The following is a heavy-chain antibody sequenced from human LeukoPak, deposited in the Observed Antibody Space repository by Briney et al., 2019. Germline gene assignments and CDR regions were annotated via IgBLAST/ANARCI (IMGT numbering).Heavy chain of an antibody. D-gene: IGHD2-8*02. J-gene: IGHJ5*01. CDR1: GFTFSSYW. V-gene: IGHV3-7*03. CDR3: AKVAVSGPTGWFDS. Sequence: GGSLRLSCAASGFTFSSYWMSWVRQAPGKGLEWVANIKQDGSEKYYVDSVKGRFTISRDNAKNTLSLQMNGLRVEDTAVYYCAKVAVSGPTGWFDSWGQGTLVIVSS. CDR2: IKQDGSEK.